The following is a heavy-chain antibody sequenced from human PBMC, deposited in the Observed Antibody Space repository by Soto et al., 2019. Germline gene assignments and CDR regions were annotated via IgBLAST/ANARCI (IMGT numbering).Heavy chain of an antibody. CDR2: IHSDGSST. V-gene: IGHV3-74*01. J-gene: IGHJ3*01. CDR3: ARGDRGAFDL. CDR1: GFTFSYYW. Sequence: EVQLVESGGGLVRPGGSLRLSCAASGFTFSYYWMHWVRHAPGKGLVWVSRIHSDGSSTTYADFVKGRFIISRDNARNTVDLQMTSVRVEDTAVYYCARGDRGAFDLWGQGTVVTVSS.